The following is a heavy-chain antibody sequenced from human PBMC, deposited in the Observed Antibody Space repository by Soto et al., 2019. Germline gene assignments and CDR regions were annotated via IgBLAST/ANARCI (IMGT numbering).Heavy chain of an antibody. Sequence: QVQLQQWGAGLLKPSETLSLTCAVYGGSFSGYYWSWIRQPPGKGLEWIGEINHSGSTNYNPSLKRRVTISVDTSKNQFSLKLSSVTAADTAVYYCARGKRGYCSGGSCYSGGSSRWFDPWGQGTLVTVSS. J-gene: IGHJ5*02. CDR1: GGSFSGYY. CDR3: ARGKRGYCSGGSCYSGGSSRWFDP. D-gene: IGHD2-15*01. CDR2: INHSGST. V-gene: IGHV4-34*01.